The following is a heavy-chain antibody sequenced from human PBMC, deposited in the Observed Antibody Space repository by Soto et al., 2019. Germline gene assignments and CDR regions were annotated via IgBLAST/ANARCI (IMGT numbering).Heavy chain of an antibody. CDR3: ARGGGYDSFDY. CDR1: GASISYGGFS. J-gene: IGHJ4*02. CDR2: ISHLDNN. Sequence: QLQLQESGAGVVRTSETLSLTCTVSGASISYGGFSWSWIRQSPGKGLEWSGYISHLDNNYFHPSFKSRLTMSRDRRRNQFSLNLSSVTAADMAVYYCARGGGYDSFDYWGQGVLVTVSS. D-gene: IGHD5-12*01. V-gene: IGHV4-30-2*06.